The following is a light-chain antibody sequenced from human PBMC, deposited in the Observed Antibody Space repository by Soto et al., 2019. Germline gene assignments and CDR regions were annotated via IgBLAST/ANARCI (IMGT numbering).Light chain of an antibody. CDR2: AAS. V-gene: IGKV1-39*01. CDR3: QQSFNLPRT. J-gene: IGKJ1*01. CDR1: QRISSS. Sequence: DIQMTPSPSSLSASVGETITITGRARQRISSSLNWFQHSPAQPPNPLLFAASNLHAGVPPRFSGSGSGTSFSLTIRSRQPADFATYYCQQSFNLPRTFGPGTKVDIK.